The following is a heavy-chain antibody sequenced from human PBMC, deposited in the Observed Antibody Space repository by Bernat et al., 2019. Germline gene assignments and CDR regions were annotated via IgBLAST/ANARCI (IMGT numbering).Heavy chain of an antibody. CDR2: IDGGNGGT. Sequence: QVQLVQSGAEVKQPGASVRVSCKASGHTFTGYAIHWVRQAPGQSLEWMGWIDGGNGGTSYSQKFQGRVTFSRDTSANTVYMDLSSLRSEETAVYYCTRSKDSGSYYQAQHANFDCWGQGTLVTVSS. CDR1: GHTFTGYA. J-gene: IGHJ4*02. D-gene: IGHD1-26*01. CDR3: TRSKDSGSYYQAQHANFDC. V-gene: IGHV1-3*01.